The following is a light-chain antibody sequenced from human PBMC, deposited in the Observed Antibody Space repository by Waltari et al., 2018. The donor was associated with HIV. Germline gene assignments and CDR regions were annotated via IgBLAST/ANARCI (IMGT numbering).Light chain of an antibody. V-gene: IGLV3-21*04. CDR2: DDT. CDR3: QVWDSSSVV. Sequence: SYELTQPPSVSVAPGETARITCGGNKIGSKTVHWDQQKPGQAPVLVMYDDTDRPSGIPERFPGSNSRNTATLTISRVEAGDEADYYCQVWDSSSVVFGGGTKLTVL. CDR1: KIGSKT. J-gene: IGLJ2*01.